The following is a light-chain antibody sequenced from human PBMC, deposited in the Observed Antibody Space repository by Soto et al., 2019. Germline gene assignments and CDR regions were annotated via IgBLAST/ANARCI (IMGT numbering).Light chain of an antibody. J-gene: IGKJ5*01. CDR1: QSVRTK. CDR2: GAS. CDR3: QQYNSWPPIT. V-gene: IGKV3-15*01. Sequence: EIVMTQSPGTLYVSSGEGATLSWRASQSVRTKLAWYQQKAGQAPRLLIYGASTRATGIPDRFSGSGSGTEFTLTISSLQSEDFAVYYCQQYNSWPPITFGQGTRLEIK.